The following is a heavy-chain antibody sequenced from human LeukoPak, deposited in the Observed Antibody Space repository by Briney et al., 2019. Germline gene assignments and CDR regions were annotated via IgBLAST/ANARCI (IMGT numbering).Heavy chain of an antibody. CDR1: GFTFNIYG. D-gene: IGHD5-18*01. J-gene: IGHJ4*02. CDR2: ISYDEMYQ. V-gene: IGHV3-30*18. Sequence: GGSLRLSCAASGFTFNIYGMHWVRQAPGKGLEWVAGISYDEMYQYYADSVKGRFTISRDNSKNTLYLQMNSLRAEDTAVYYCTKDFTSGYTYGALLFDYWGQGTLVTVSS. CDR3: TKDFTSGYTYGALLFDY.